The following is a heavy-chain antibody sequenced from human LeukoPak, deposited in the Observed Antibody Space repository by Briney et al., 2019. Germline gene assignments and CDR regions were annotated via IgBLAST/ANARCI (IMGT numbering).Heavy chain of an antibody. Sequence: PGGSLRLSCVASGFRFSDYGMHWVRQAPGKGLEWVSSISSSSSYIYYADSVKGRFTISRDNAKNSLYLQMNSLRAEDTAVYYCARDVSPRYSSGWYGGAFDIWGQGTMVTVSS. CDR3: ARDVSPRYSSGWYGGAFDI. J-gene: IGHJ3*02. V-gene: IGHV3-21*01. CDR2: ISSSSSYI. D-gene: IGHD6-19*01. CDR1: GFRFSDYG.